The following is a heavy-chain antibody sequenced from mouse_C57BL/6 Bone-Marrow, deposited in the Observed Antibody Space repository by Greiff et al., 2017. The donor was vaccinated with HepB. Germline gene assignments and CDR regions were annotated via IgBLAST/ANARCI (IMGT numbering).Heavy chain of an antibody. CDR1: GYTFTDYN. V-gene: IGHV1-22*01. Sequence: VQLKQSGPELVKPGASVKMSCKASGYTFTDYNMHWVKQSHGKSLEWIGYINPNNGGTSYNQKFKGKATLTVNKSSSTAYMELRSLTSEDSAVYYCARSRNYSNYYAMDYWGQGTSVTVSS. CDR3: ARSRNYSNYYAMDY. J-gene: IGHJ4*01. D-gene: IGHD2-5*01. CDR2: INPNNGGT.